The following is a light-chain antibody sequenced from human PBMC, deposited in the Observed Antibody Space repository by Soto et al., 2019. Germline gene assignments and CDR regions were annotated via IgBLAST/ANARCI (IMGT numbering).Light chain of an antibody. V-gene: IGKV1-5*01. CDR1: QSISGW. CDR2: DAS. J-gene: IGKJ2*01. Sequence: DIQMTQSPSTLSASVGDRVTITCRASQSISGWLAWYQQKPGKAPDLLISDASRLESGVPSRFSGSGSGTEFTLTISGLQPDDFATYSCQQYSSYSSFGQGTKLEIK. CDR3: QQYSSYSS.